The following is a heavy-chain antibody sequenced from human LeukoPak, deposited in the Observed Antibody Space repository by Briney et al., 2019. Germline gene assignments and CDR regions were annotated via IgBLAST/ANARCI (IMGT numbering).Heavy chain of an antibody. D-gene: IGHD1-26*01. CDR2: IYTSGST. Sequence: SETLSLTCTASGYSISSGYYWGWTRQPPGKGLEWIGSIYTSGSTNYNPSLKSRVTISVDTSKNQFSLKLSSVTAADTAVYYCARDREWELEYYFDYWGQGTLVTVSS. CDR1: GYSISSGYY. J-gene: IGHJ4*02. CDR3: ARDREWELEYYFDY. V-gene: IGHV4-38-2*02.